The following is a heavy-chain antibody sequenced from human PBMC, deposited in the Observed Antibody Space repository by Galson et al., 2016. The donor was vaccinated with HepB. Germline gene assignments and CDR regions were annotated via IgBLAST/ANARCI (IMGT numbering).Heavy chain of an antibody. CDR1: GFTFSSYS. Sequence: LRLSCAASGFTFSSYSMNWVRQAPGKGLEWVSYISSSSSTIYYADSVKGRFTISRDNSRNTLYLQMNSLRADDTAVYYCAGVPSGKRLDYWGQGTLVTVSS. V-gene: IGHV3-48*01. D-gene: IGHD4-23*01. CDR3: AGVPSGKRLDY. J-gene: IGHJ4*02. CDR2: ISSSSSTI.